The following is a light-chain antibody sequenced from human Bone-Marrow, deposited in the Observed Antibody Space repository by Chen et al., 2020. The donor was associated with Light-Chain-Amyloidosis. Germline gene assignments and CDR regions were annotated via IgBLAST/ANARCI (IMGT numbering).Light chain of an antibody. J-gene: IGKJ4*01. CDR1: QSVYKY. Sequence: EVVLTQSPATLSLSPGERATLSCRASQSVYKYLAWYQQKPGQAPRLLIYDASNRATGIPARFSGTGSGTYFTLTISSLEPEDFAVYYCQQRYNWPPLTLGGGTKVEIK. CDR3: QQRYNWPPLT. CDR2: DAS. V-gene: IGKV3-11*01.